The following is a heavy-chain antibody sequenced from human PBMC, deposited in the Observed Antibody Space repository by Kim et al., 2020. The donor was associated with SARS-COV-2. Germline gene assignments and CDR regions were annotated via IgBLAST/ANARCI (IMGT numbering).Heavy chain of an antibody. CDR2: ISNTGTTI. J-gene: IGHJ5*02. CDR3: ARYKWNEPASRLNWFDP. D-gene: IGHD1-1*01. CDR1: GFTFNNYE. Sequence: GGSLRLSCAASGFTFNNYEMNWVRQAPGKGLEWISYISNTGTTIYYADSVKGRFTISRDNAKNSLYLQMNSLRAEDTAVYYCARYKWNEPASRLNWFDPWGQGILVTVSS. V-gene: IGHV3-48*03.